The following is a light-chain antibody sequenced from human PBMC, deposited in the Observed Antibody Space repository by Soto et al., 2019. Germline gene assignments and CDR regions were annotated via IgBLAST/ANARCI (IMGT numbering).Light chain of an antibody. Sequence: EIVLAQSPGTLSLSPGERATLSCRASHSLITSYLAWYQQKVGQAPRLLIYGTSIRATGIPDRFSGSGSGTDFTLTISRLEPEDFAVYYCQQSHSSPTWTFGQGTKLDIK. CDR3: QQSHSSPTWT. J-gene: IGKJ1*01. V-gene: IGKV3-20*01. CDR2: GTS. CDR1: HSLITSY.